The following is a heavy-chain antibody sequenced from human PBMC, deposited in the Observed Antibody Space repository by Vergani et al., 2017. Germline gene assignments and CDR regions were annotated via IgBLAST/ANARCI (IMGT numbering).Heavy chain of an antibody. CDR2: INHSGST. J-gene: IGHJ4*02. CDR3: ASSSWYGYYFDY. CDR1: GGSFSGYY. V-gene: IGHV4-34*01. D-gene: IGHD6-13*01. Sequence: QVQLQQSGPGLLKPSETLSLTCAVYGGSFSGYYWSWIRQPPGKGLEWIGEINHSGSTNYNPSLKSRVTISVDTSKNQFSLKLSSVTAADTAVYYCASSSWYGYYFDYWGQGTLVTVSS.